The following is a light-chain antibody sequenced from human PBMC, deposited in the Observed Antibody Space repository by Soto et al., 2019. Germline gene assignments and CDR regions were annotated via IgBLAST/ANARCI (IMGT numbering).Light chain of an antibody. CDR2: DAS. V-gene: IGKV3-11*01. CDR1: QSVSTH. Sequence: EIVLTQSPATLSLSPGERATLSCRASQSVSTHLAWYQQKPGQAPRLLIYDASNRAAGIPARFSGSGSGTDSTLTISSLEPEDFAVYYCHQRDNWPPVTFGQGTRLEIK. CDR3: HQRDNWPPVT. J-gene: IGKJ5*01.